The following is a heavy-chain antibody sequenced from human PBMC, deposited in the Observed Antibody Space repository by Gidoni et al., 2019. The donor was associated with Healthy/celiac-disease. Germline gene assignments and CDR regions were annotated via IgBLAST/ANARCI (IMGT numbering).Heavy chain of an antibody. CDR2: IYSGGST. J-gene: IGHJ2*01. V-gene: IGHV3-66*01. Sequence: EVQLVESGGGLVQPGGSLRLSCAASGFTVSSNFMSWVRQAPGKGLEWVSVIYSGGSTYYADSVKGRFTISRDNSKNTLYLQMNSLRAEDTAVYYCAKGGGRLGWYFDLWGRGTLVTVSS. CDR1: GFTVSSNF. CDR3: AKGGGRLGWYFDL. D-gene: IGHD3-16*01.